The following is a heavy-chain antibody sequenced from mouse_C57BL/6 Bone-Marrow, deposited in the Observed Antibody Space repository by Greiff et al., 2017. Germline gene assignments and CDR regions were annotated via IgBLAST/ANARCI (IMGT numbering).Heavy chain of an antibody. CDR2: IDPETGGT. D-gene: IGHD1-1*01. Sequence: QVQLKQSGAELVRPGASVTLSCKASGYTFTDYEMHWVKQTPVHGLEWIGAIDPETGGTAYNQKFKGKAILTADKSSSTAYMELRSLTSEDSAVYYCTSSGYYGSSGDWGQGTTLTVSS. V-gene: IGHV1-15*01. CDR3: TSSGYYGSSGD. J-gene: IGHJ2*01. CDR1: GYTFTDYE.